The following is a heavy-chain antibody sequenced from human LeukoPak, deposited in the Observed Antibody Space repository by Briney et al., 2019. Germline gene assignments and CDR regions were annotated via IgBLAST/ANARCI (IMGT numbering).Heavy chain of an antibody. CDR3: ARDDRSDCGGGSCPSV. Sequence: SETLSLTCSVSGGSISTYYWSWIRQPPGKGLEWIGYISDSGSTNYNPSLKSRVTISVDTSKNQFSLKLSSVTAADTAVYYCARDDRSDCGGGSCPSVWGQGTLVTVSS. V-gene: IGHV4-59*12. D-gene: IGHD2-15*01. CDR1: GGSISTYY. CDR2: ISDSGST. J-gene: IGHJ4*02.